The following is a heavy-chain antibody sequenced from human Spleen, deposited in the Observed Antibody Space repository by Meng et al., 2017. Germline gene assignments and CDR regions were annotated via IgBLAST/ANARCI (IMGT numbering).Heavy chain of an antibody. Sequence: GGSLRLSCAASGFTFSSYGMNWVRQAPGKGLGWVSSISSHSTYIYYADSLKGRFTIYRDNARNSVNLQMNSLAAEDTALYYCAKAQGPLDSLDYGDLGAFDIWGQGTMVTVSS. CDR1: GFTFSSYG. CDR2: ISSHSTYI. V-gene: IGHV3-21*01. CDR3: AKAQGPLDSLDYGDLGAFDI. J-gene: IGHJ3*02. D-gene: IGHD4-17*01.